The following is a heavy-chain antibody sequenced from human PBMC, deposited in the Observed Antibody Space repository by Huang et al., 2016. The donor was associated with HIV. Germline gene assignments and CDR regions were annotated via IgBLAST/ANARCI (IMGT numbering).Heavy chain of an antibody. CDR3: ARGRVTSSGVVQSYDY. J-gene: IGHJ4*02. D-gene: IGHD3-3*01. V-gene: IGHV4-61*09. CDR1: GAPIASGSYF. CDR2: IYTTGRT. Sequence: VQLQASGPGLVKPSQTLSLSCHVSGAPIASGSYFWNWIRQPAGGGLEGMGHIYTTGRTDYNPAGKSRVAVSADTSKNQFALSLRSVTAADRAVYFWARGRVTSSGVVQSYDYWGQGSLVTVSS.